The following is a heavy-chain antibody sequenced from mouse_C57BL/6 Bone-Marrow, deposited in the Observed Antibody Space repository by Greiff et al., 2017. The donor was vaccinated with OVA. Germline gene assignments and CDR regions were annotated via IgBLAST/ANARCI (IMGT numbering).Heavy chain of an antibody. J-gene: IGHJ2*01. CDR1: GYTFTSYW. CDR3: ASPTVVARGYFDY. V-gene: IGHV1-64*01. D-gene: IGHD1-1*01. CDR2: IHPNSGST. Sequence: QVQLQQPGAELVKPGASVKLSCKASGYTFTSYWMHWVKQRPGQGLEWIGMIHPNSGSTNYNEKFKSKATLTVDKSSSTAYMQLSSLTSEDSAVYYCASPTVVARGYFDYWGQGTTRTVSS.